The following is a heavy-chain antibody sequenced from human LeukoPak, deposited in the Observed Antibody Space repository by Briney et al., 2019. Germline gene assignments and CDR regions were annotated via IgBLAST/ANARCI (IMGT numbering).Heavy chain of an antibody. CDR2: ISAYNGNT. CDR1: GYTFTSYG. V-gene: IGHV1-18*01. Sequence: ASVKVSCKASGYTFTSYGISWVRQAPGQGLEWMGWISAYNGNTNYAQKLQGRVTITRDTSASTAYMELSSLRSEDTAVYYCARAYSSSYNCFDPWGQGTLVTVSS. CDR3: ARAYSSSYNCFDP. D-gene: IGHD6-6*01. J-gene: IGHJ5*02.